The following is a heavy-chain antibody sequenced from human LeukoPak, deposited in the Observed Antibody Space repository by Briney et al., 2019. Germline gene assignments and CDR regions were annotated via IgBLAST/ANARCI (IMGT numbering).Heavy chain of an antibody. Sequence: SETLSLTCTVSGGSVSSYYWSWIRQPPGKGLEWIGYIYYSGSTNYNPSLKSRVTISVDTSKNQFSLKLSSVTAADTAVYYCARDAGAAAGTFDYWGQGTLVTVSS. D-gene: IGHD6-13*01. V-gene: IGHV4-59*02. CDR3: ARDAGAAAGTFDY. CDR2: IYYSGST. CDR1: GGSVSSYY. J-gene: IGHJ4*02.